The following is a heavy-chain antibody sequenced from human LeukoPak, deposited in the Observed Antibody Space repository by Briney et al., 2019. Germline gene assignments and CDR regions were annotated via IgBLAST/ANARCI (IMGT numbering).Heavy chain of an antibody. CDR1: GYSISSGYY. CDR3: ARSSIGSYSTPFDY. CDR2: IYHSGST. D-gene: IGHD1-26*01. J-gene: IGHJ4*02. Sequence: SETLSLTCTVSGYSISSGYYWGWIRQPPGKGLEWIGSIYHSGSTYYNPSLKSRVTISVDTSKNQFSLKLSSVTAADTAVYYCARSSIGSYSTPFDYWGQGTLVTVSS. V-gene: IGHV4-38-2*02.